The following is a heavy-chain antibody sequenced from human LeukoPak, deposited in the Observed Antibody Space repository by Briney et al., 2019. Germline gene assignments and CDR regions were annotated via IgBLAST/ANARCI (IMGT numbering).Heavy chain of an antibody. Sequence: VASVKVSCKASGGTFSSYTISWVRQAPGQGLEWMGRIIPILGIANYAQKFQGRVTITADKSTSTAYMELSSLRSEDTAVYYCARSPGFVVVPAAHRGLDYWGQGTLVTVSS. CDR3: ARSPGFVVVPAAHRGLDY. J-gene: IGHJ4*02. CDR1: GGTFSSYT. D-gene: IGHD2-2*01. CDR2: IIPILGIA. V-gene: IGHV1-69*02.